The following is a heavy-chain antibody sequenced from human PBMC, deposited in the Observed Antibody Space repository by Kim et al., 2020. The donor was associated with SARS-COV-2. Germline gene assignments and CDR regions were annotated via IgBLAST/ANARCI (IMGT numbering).Heavy chain of an antibody. D-gene: IGHD3-16*01. CDR1: GFTFSSYD. CDR3: SRDCVGGRYAP. CDR2: IGTAGDT. Sequence: GGSLRLSCAASGFTFSSYDIHWVRQATGKGLEWVSAIGTAGDTYYPGSVEGRCTISRKNANNSLYLQMNSLRAGDTTAYYCSRDCVGGRYAPWGHGTLVT. J-gene: IGHJ5*02. V-gene: IGHV3-13*01.